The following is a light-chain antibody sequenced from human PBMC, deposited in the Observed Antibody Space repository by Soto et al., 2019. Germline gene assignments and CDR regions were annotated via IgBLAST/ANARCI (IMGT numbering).Light chain of an antibody. CDR2: KAS. J-gene: IGKJ1*01. V-gene: IGKV1-5*03. CDR3: QHYNSYSEA. CDR1: QTSSSW. Sequence: IRMTQSPSSLSASTGKTVTITCRASQTSSSWLAWYQQKPGKAPKLLIYKASTLKSGVPSRFSGSVSGTEFTLTISSLQTDDFATYYCQHYNSYSEAFGQGTKVDTK.